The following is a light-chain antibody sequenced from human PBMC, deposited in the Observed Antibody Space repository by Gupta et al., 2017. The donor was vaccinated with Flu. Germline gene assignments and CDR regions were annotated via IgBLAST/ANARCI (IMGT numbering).Light chain of an antibody. J-gene: IGKJ4*01. V-gene: IGKV3-15*01. CDR1: QSVGTK. CDR2: GAS. CDR3: QQYNEWPLT. Sequence: PATLSLFPGEEATLSCGASQSVGTKLAWYQQIPGQSPRLLIHGASSRATGVPARFSGSGSGTEFTLTIRSLQSEDFAVYYCQQYNEWPLTFGGGTKVEIK.